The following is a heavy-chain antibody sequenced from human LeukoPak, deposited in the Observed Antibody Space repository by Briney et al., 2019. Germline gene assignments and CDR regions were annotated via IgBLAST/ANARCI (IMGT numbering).Heavy chain of an antibody. Sequence: ASVKVSCKVSGYTLTELSMHWVRQAPGKGLEWMGGFGPEDGETIYAQKFQGRVTMTEDTSTDTAYMELSSLRSEDTAVYYCATRRDYYDSSGYYGYWGQGTLVTVSS. V-gene: IGHV1-24*01. D-gene: IGHD3-22*01. J-gene: IGHJ4*02. CDR1: GYTLTELS. CDR2: FGPEDGET. CDR3: ATRRDYYDSSGYYGY.